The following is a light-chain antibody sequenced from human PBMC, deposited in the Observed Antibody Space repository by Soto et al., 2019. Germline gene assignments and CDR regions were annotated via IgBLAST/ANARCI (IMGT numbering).Light chain of an antibody. CDR3: SSYTTSMTYV. J-gene: IGLJ1*01. CDR2: EVT. CDR1: SSDFFSYNY. V-gene: IGLV2-14*01. Sequence: SSLRQPASVSGSPGQSDTISCTGTSSDFFSYNYVYCYQQLPINFPRVVIYEVTDRPSGVSNRFSGYKYGNTASLTISGLQAEDEADYYCSSYTTSMTYVFGTGIRVTV.